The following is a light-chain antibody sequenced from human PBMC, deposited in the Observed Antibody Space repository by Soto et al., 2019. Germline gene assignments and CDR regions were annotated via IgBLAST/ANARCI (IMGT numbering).Light chain of an antibody. CDR3: QQYGSSLSS. CDR1: QSVSSSY. V-gene: IGKV3-20*01. J-gene: IGKJ4*01. CDR2: GAS. Sequence: ELVLTQSPGTLSLSPGERATLSCRASQSVSSSYLAWYQQKPGQAPRLLIYGASSRATGIPDRFSGSGSGTDFTLTISRLEPEDFAVYYCQQYGSSLSSFGGGTKVDIK.